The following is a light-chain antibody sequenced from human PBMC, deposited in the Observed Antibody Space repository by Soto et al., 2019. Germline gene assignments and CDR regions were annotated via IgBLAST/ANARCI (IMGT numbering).Light chain of an antibody. CDR2: TAS. J-gene: IGKJ2*01. CDR3: QQFNNYPRT. CDR1: QGISNY. Sequence: DIQVTQSPSFLSASVGDRVTITCRASQGISNYLAWYQQKPGRAPKLLIYTASTLHSGVPSRFSGSGSWTEFTLTISSLQPEDFATYYCQQFNNYPRTFGQGTKLEIK. V-gene: IGKV1-9*01.